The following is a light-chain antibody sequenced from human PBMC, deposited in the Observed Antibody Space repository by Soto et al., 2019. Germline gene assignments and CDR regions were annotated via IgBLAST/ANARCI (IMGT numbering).Light chain of an antibody. CDR1: QSVSSSY. CDR3: QQYGSSRT. V-gene: IGKV3-20*01. Sequence: EIVLTQSPGTLSLSPGERATLSCRASQSVSSSYLAWYQQKPGQAPRPLIYGASSSATGIPDRFSGSGSGTDFTITISRLEPEDFAVYYSQQYGSSRTFGQGTKVEIK. CDR2: GAS. J-gene: IGKJ1*01.